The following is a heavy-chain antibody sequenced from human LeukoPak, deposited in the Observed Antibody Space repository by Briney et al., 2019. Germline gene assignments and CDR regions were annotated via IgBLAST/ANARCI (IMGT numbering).Heavy chain of an antibody. CDR2: IYYSGST. V-gene: IGHV4-39*01. Sequence: SETLSLTCTVSGGSISSSSYYWGWIRQPPGKGLEWIGSIYYSGSTYYNPSLKSRVTISVDTSKNQFSLKLGSVTAADTAVYYCASGKETTDYYDSSGYLYYFDYWGQGTLVTVSS. CDR1: GGSISSSSYY. D-gene: IGHD3-22*01. CDR3: ASGKETTDYYDSSGYLYYFDY. J-gene: IGHJ4*02.